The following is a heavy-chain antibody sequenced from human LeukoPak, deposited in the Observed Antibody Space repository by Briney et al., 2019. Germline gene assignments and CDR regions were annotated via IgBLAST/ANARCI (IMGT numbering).Heavy chain of an antibody. J-gene: IGHJ5*02. V-gene: IGHV1-69*04. CDR3: ARDARIVGATVGNWFDP. Sequence: GASVKVSCKASGGTFSSYAISWVRQAPGQGLEWMGRIIPILGIANYAQKSQGRVTMTTDTSTSTAYMELGSLRSDDTAVYYCARDARIVGATVGNWFDPWGQGTLVTVSS. D-gene: IGHD1-26*01. CDR2: IIPILGIA. CDR1: GGTFSSYA.